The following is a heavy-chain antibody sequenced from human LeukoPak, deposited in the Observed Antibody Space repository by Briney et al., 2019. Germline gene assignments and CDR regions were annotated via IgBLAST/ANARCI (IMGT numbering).Heavy chain of an antibody. V-gene: IGHV3-23*01. CDR2: ISGSGDST. J-gene: IGHJ4*02. Sequence: GGSLRLSCAASGFTFSSYAMSWVRQAPGKGLEWVSTISGSGDSTHYANSVKGRFTISRDNSRTTLYLQMNSLRAEDTALYYCAKRSSSSWLQIDYWGQGTLVTVSS. CDR3: AKRSSSSWLQIDY. CDR1: GFTFSSYA. D-gene: IGHD6-13*01.